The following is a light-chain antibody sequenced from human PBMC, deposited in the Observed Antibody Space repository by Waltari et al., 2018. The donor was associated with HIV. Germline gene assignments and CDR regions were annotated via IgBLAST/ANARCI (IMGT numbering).Light chain of an antibody. J-gene: IGKJ1*01. V-gene: IGKV3-15*01. CDR1: QSVRSN. Sequence: VMTQSPATLSLSPGETATLSCRASQSVRSNLAWYQQKPGQAPRVLMYGASSRATGIPARFSGSGSGTEYTLTISSLQSEDFAFYYCQQYNNWPPWTFGQGTKVEIK. CDR2: GAS. CDR3: QQYNNWPPWT.